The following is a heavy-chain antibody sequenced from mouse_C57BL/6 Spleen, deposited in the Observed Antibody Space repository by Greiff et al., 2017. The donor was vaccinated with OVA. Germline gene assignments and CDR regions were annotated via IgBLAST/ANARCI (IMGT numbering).Heavy chain of an antibody. CDR1: GYTFTSYW. CDR2: IHPNSGST. D-gene: IGHD3-2*02. J-gene: IGHJ2*01. V-gene: IGHV1-64*01. Sequence: QVQLQQPGAELVKPGASVKLSCKASGYTFTSYWMHWVKQRPGQGLEWIGMIHPNSGSTNYNEKFKSKATLTVNKSSSTAYMQLSSLTSEDSAVYYGASDSSGYDYFDYWGQGTTLTVSS. CDR3: ASDSSGYDYFDY.